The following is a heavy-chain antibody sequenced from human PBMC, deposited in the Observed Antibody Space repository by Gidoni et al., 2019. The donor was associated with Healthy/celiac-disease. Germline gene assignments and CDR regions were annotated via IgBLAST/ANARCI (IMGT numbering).Heavy chain of an antibody. J-gene: IGHJ1*01. Sequence: EVQLVDSGGGLVQPGGSLRLSCAASGFTFSSYSMNWVRQAPGKGLEWVSYISSSSSTIYYADSVKGRFTISRDNAKNSLYLQMNSLRDEDTAVYYCAREGDYGDYAGDEYFQHWGQGTLVTVSS. V-gene: IGHV3-48*02. CDR1: GFTFSSYS. CDR2: ISSSSSTI. D-gene: IGHD4-17*01. CDR3: AREGDYGDYAGDEYFQH.